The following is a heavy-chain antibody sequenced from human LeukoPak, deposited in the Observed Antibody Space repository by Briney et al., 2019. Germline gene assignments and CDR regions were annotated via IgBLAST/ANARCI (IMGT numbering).Heavy chain of an antibody. CDR1: GYTFTANF. J-gene: IGHJ6*03. CDR2: INPNSGGT. CDR3: ARDPKKQQLGSYYYMDV. V-gene: IGHV1-2*02. Sequence: EASVKVSCKTSGYTFTANFMHWVRQAPGQGLEWMGWINPNSGGTNYAQKFQGRVTMTRDTSISTAYMELSRLRSDDTTVYYCARDPKKQQLGSYYYMDVWGKGTTVTISS. D-gene: IGHD6-13*01.